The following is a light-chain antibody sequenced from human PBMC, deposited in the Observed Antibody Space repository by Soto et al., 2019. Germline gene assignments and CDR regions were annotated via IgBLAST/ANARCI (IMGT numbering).Light chain of an antibody. CDR2: QTS. CDR3: HQRQSWPRT. CDR1: QYINTR. Sequence: EIVLTQSPATPSSFPGDRLTLCCRASQYINTRLAWYQHRPGQXYRXXIYQTSIRAAGIPARFSGSGSGTDFTLTISDVQPEDFALYYCHQRQSWPRTFGQGTKGDNK. J-gene: IGKJ1*01. V-gene: IGKV3D-11*03.